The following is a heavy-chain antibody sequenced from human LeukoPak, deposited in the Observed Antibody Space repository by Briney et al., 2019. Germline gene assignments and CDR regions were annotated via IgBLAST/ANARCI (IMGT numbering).Heavy chain of an antibody. J-gene: IGHJ6*03. CDR2: IIPVFGTT. CDR3: ARGPRGVATAIRGFFYYYFYMDV. Sequence: SVKVSCKGSGGTFSSYAFTWVRQAPGQGLEWMGGIIPVFGTTNYAQKFQGRVTITTDESTGTTSMELSSLRSEDTAVYYCARGPRGVATAIRGFFYYYFYMDVWGKGTTVTVSS. CDR1: GGTFSSYA. D-gene: IGHD2-2*02. V-gene: IGHV1-69*05.